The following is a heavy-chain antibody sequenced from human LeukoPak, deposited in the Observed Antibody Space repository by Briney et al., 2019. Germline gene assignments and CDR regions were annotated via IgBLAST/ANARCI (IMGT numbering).Heavy chain of an antibody. CDR1: GFTFSRYS. CDR2: ISTSSSYI. J-gene: IGHJ4*02. D-gene: IGHD2-15*01. V-gene: IGHV3-21*01. CDR3: ARDQTPFY. Sequence: GGSLRLSCSASGFTFSRYSMNWVRQAPGKGLEWVSFISTSSSYIYYADSVKGRFTISRDNAKNSLYLQMNSLRAEDTAVYYCARDQTPFYWGQGSLVTVSS.